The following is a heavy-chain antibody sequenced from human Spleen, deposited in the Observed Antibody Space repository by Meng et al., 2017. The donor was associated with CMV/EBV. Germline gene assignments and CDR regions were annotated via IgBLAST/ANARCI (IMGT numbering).Heavy chain of an antibody. CDR2: IYSGGNT. D-gene: IGHD2/OR15-2a*01. Sequence: GGSLRLSCVVSGFSVSSNYVNWVRQAPGKGLEWVSVIYSGGNTYYADSVKGRFTISRDNSKNTVYLQMKSLRAEDTAVYYCAKGYCNSHRCPYSYYAMDVWGQGTTVTVSS. V-gene: IGHV3-53*01. J-gene: IGHJ6*02. CDR1: GFSVSSNY. CDR3: AKGYCNSHRCPYSYYAMDV.